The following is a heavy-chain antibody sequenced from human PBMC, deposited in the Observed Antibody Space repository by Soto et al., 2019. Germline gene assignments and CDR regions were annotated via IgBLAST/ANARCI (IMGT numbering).Heavy chain of an antibody. CDR2: ISGGGAST. CDR3: AKARCSTTNCYVPDY. D-gene: IGHD2-2*01. V-gene: IGHV3-23*01. CDR1: GFTFSTYT. Sequence: EVQLLESGGGLVQPGGSLRLSCAASGFTFSTYTMSWVRRAPGKGLEWVSAISGGGASTSYADSVQGRFTISRDNPKRTLYLQMNNLRAEDTAVYYCAKARCSTTNCYVPDYWGQGTLVTVSS. J-gene: IGHJ4*02.